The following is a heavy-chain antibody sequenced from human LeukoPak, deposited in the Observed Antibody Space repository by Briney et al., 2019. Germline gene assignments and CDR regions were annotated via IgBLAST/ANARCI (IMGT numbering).Heavy chain of an antibody. CDR2: INPSGDNT. D-gene: IGHD5-24*01. CDR3: ARDNSLRDTAWWFDP. Sequence: ASVKVSCKASGYTFTDNFMHWVRQAPGQGLEWIGIINPSGDNTWYAQKFQGRVTMTRDMATSTDYLEVSSLRSEDTAVYYCARDNSLRDTAWWFDPWGQGTLVTVSS. J-gene: IGHJ5*02. V-gene: IGHV1-46*01. CDR1: GYTFTDNF.